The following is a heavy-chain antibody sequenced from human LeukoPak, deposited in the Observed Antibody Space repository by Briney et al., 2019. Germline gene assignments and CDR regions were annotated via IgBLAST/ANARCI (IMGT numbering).Heavy chain of an antibody. D-gene: IGHD6-13*01. CDR1: GLTFSSYA. V-gene: IGHV3-21*05. J-gene: IGHJ4*02. CDR3: AREPSKQHLDI. Sequence: GGSLRLSCAASGLTFSSYAMSWVRQAPGKGLEWVSYISSSSTYTNYADSVKGRFTISRDNAKNSLYLQMNSLRAEDTAVYYCAREPSKQHLDIWGQGTLVTVSS. CDR2: ISSSSTYT.